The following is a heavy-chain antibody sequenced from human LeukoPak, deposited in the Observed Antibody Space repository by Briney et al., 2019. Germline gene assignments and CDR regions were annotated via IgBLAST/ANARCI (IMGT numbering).Heavy chain of an antibody. CDR2: ISSSSSYI. CDR1: GLTFSSYS. J-gene: IGHJ5*02. D-gene: IGHD3-10*01. V-gene: IGHV3-21*01. Sequence: PGGSLRLSCAASGLTFSSYSMNWVRQAPGKGLEWVSSISSSSSYIYYADSVKGRFTISRDNAKYSLYLQMNSLRAEDTAVYYCARDSASLWFGELSGWFAPWGQGTLVTVSS. CDR3: ARDSASLWFGELSGWFAP.